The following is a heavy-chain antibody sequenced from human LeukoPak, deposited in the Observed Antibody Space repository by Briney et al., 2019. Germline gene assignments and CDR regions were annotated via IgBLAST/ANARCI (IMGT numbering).Heavy chain of an antibody. D-gene: IGHD5-18*01. J-gene: IGHJ4*02. Sequence: GGSLRLSCAASGFTFSSYAMSWVRQAPGKGLEWVSYISSSGTTIYYADSVKGRFTISRDNAKDSLYLQMNSLRAEDSAIYYCARDPIELWSPFDYWGQGTLVTVSS. CDR1: GFTFSSYA. CDR2: ISSSGTTI. V-gene: IGHV3-48*03. CDR3: ARDPIELWSPFDY.